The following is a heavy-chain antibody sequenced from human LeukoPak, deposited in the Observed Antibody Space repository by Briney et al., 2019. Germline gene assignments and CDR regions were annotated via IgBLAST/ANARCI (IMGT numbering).Heavy chain of an antibody. D-gene: IGHD4-11*01. CDR2: INHSGST. V-gene: IGHV4-34*01. Sequence: SETLSLTCAVYGGSFSGYYWSWIRQPPGKGLEWIGEINHSGSTNYNPSLKSRVTISVDTSKNQFSLKLSSVTAADTAVYYCGRAPLRSNAPLFYYYGMDVWGEGTTVTVSS. CDR3: GRAPLRSNAPLFYYYGMDV. CDR1: GGSFSGYY. J-gene: IGHJ6*04.